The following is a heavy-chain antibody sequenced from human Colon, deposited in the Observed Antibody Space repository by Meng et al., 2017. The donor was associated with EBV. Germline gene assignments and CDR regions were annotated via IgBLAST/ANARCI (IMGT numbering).Heavy chain of an antibody. D-gene: IGHD3-10*01. CDR2: IYWDDDK. CDR3: ALNHYVSGSYYQFGY. V-gene: IGHV2-5*02. CDR1: GSSLSTSGVG. J-gene: IGHJ4*02. Sequence: QITLKESGPTLVKPTQTLTLTCTFSGSSLSTSGVGVGWIRRPPGKALEWLALIYWDDDKRYRPSLKSRLTITKDTSKNEVVLTMTNMDPVDTATYFCALNHYVSGSYYQFGYWGQGTLVTVSS.